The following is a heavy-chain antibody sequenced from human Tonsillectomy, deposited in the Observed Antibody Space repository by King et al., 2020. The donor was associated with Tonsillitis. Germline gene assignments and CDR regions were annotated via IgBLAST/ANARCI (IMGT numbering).Heavy chain of an antibody. CDR2: IYPGDSDT. V-gene: IGHV5-51*01. D-gene: IGHD5-24*01. CDR1: GYSFIRYW. J-gene: IGHJ4*02. Sequence: VQLVESGAEEKNPGESLKISCQGSGYSFIRYWIGWARQMPGKGLEWMGNIYPGDSDTRYSQSFQGQVNRSVDKSISTAYLQWSSLKASDTAMYYCASYGGWVQSRNPTFYLDYWGQGTLVTVSS. CDR3: ASYGGWVQSRNPTFYLDY.